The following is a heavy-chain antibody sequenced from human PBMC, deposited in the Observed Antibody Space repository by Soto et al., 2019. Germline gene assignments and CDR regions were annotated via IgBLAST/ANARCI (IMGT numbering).Heavy chain of an antibody. CDR2: INPSGGST. V-gene: IGHV1-46*01. Sequence: ASVKASCKASGYTFTSYYRHWVRQAPGQGLEWMGIINPSGGSTSYAQKFQGRVTMTIDTSKSQFYLKVSSATAEDTAVYYCARHSNRNYGLYYFDYWGLGALVTVSS. CDR3: ARHSNRNYGLYYFDY. D-gene: IGHD4-4*01. J-gene: IGHJ4*02. CDR1: GYTFTSYY.